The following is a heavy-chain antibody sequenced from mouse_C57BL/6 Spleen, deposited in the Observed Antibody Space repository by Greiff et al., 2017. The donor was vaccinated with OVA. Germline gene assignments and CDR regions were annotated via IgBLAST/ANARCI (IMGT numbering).Heavy chain of an antibody. CDR3: ARGAYYYAMDY. CDR1: GYAFSSYW. V-gene: IGHV1-80*01. CDR2: IYPGDGDT. Sequence: QVQLQQSGAELVKPGASVKISCKASGYAFSSYWMNWVKQRPGKGLEWIGQIYPGDGDTNYNGKFKGKATLTADKSSSTAYMQLSSLTSEDSAVYFCARGAYYYAMDYWGQGTSVTVSS. J-gene: IGHJ4*01. D-gene: IGHD6-1*01.